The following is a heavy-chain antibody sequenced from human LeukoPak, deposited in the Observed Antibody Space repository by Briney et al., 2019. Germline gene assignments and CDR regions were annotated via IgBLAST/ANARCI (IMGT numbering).Heavy chain of an antibody. CDR2: IYYSGAT. V-gene: IGHV4-59*12. Sequence: SETLSLTCTVSGGSISNYYWSWIRQPPGKGLEWIGHIYYSGATKYNPSLKSRVTMSVDTSKNQFSLKLSSVTAADTAVYYCARGSSSWNGYYYYMDVWGKGTTVTVSS. D-gene: IGHD6-13*01. CDR3: ARGSSSWNGYYYYMDV. CDR1: GGSISNYY. J-gene: IGHJ6*03.